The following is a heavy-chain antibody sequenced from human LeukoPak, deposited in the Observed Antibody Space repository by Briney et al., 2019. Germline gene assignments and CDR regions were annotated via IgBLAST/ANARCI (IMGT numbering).Heavy chain of an antibody. CDR2: IYGDDET. V-gene: IGHV3-53*01. Sequence: PGGSLRLSCAASGFTITTNYMNWVRQAPGKGLEWVSVIYGDDETNYADSVKGRFTISRDNSKNTLYLQMNSLRAEDTAVYYCAKGGNYYDSSGYYNWFDPWGQGTLVTVSS. D-gene: IGHD3-22*01. CDR1: GFTITTNY. J-gene: IGHJ5*02. CDR3: AKGGNYYDSSGYYNWFDP.